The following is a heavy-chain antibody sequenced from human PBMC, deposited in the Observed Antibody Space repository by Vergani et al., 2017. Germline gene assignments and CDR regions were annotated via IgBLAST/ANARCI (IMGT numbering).Heavy chain of an antibody. J-gene: IGHJ6*02. Sequence: QVQLQESGPGLVKPSETLSLTCTVSGGSISSYYWRWFRQPPGTGLEWIGYISYSGSTNYNPTLKIQVTISVDTSKNQFALKLSTVTAAAPAVYYCTTEDYLRSYYGMDVWGQGTTVTVSS. CDR1: GGSISSYY. V-gene: IGHV4-59*01. CDR2: ISYSGST. CDR3: TTEDYLRSYYGMDV. D-gene: IGHD4-11*01.